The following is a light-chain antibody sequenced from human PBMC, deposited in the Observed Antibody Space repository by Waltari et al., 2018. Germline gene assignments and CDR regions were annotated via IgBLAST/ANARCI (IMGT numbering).Light chain of an antibody. CDR3: LQRSLWPWT. J-gene: IGKJ1*01. Sequence: IVLTQYPDTMSLSPGARATLSCRASQGVSGYLAWYQQKSGQAPRLLIYDTSKRVTGIPARFSGSGSGTDSTLTISSLEPEDFAIYYCLQRSLWPWTFGQGTKVEI. CDR2: DTS. CDR1: QGVSGY. V-gene: IGKV3-11*01.